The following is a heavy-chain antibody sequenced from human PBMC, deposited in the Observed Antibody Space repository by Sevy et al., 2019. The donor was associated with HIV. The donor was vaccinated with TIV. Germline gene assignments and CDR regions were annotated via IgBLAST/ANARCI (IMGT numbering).Heavy chain of an antibody. Sequence: GGSLRLSCVGSGFSFSDHRMHWVRQAPGKGLEWMAVISYDGRNTKYKADSVKGRFTISRDNSKNTLYLQMNSLRAEDTAIYDCARDRGESLSSAFDYWGQGTLVTVSS. D-gene: IGHD2-15*01. CDR3: ARDRGESLSSAFDY. J-gene: IGHJ4*02. CDR2: ISYDGRNTK. V-gene: IGHV3-30*03. CDR1: GFSFSDHR.